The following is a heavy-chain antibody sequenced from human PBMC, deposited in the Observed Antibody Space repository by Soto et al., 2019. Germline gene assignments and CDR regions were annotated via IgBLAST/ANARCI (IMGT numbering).Heavy chain of an antibody. D-gene: IGHD3-10*01. Sequence: PGRSLRPSCAASGFTFSSYGMSWVRQAPGKGLEGVSNIKQDGSEKHYVDSVKGRFTISRDNAKNSLYLQMNSRRAEDTAVYYCARINYYGSGSYYNVWSQESEYWAQGP. CDR3: ARINYYGSGSYYNVWSQESEY. V-gene: IGHV3-7*03. CDR1: GFTFSSYG. J-gene: IGHJ4*02. CDR2: IKQDGSEK.